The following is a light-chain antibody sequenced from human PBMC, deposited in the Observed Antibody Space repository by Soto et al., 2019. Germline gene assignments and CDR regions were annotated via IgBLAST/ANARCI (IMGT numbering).Light chain of an antibody. CDR1: SSDVGLYDY. V-gene: IGLV2-14*01. CDR2: AVS. J-gene: IGLJ1*01. Sequence: QSVLTQPASVSGSPGQSITISCTGTSSDVGLYDYVSWYQQHPGKAPQLMIYAVSNRPSGVSNRFSASKSGNTASLFISGLQAEDEADYYCSSYTSDSSYVCGSGTKGTVL. CDR3: SSYTSDSSYV.